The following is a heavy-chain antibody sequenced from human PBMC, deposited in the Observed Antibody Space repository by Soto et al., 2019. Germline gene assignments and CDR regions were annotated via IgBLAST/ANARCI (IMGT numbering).Heavy chain of an antibody. D-gene: IGHD6-19*01. V-gene: IGHV3-11*05. CDR2: ISSSGTSA. J-gene: IGHJ4*02. CDR1: GFTFSAVY. CDR3: ARDRGAVTGQYFDY. Sequence: QVQLEESGGGLVKPGGSLRLSCAASGFTFSAVYMSWIRQAPNKGLEYISYISSSGTSANYADSVTGRFTISRHNAKNSLCLQMNSLRAEDTAVYYCARDRGAVTGQYFDYWGQGALVSGSS.